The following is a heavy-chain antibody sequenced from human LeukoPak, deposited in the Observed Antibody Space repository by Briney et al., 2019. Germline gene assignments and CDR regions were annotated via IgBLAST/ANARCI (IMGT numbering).Heavy chain of an antibody. CDR2: ISSSGSTI. CDR1: GFTFSSYE. V-gene: IGHV3-48*03. Sequence: GGSLRLSCAASGFTFSSYEMNWVRQATGKGLEWVSYISSSGSTIYYADSVKGRFTISRDNAKNSLYLQMNSLRAEDTAVYYCARKPSSSWYRFDYWGQGTLVAVSS. CDR3: ARKPSSSWYRFDY. D-gene: IGHD6-13*01. J-gene: IGHJ4*02.